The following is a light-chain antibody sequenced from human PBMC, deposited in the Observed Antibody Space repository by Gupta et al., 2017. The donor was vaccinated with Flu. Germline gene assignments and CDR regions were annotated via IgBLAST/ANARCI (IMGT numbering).Light chain of an antibody. Sequence: SVPISSTGTSSDVGGSNYVSWYQQHPANHPKGRMYEVTKRPSGVPDRVSASRSGNNESLHVSGLQAADEADEYCSSSAGHNNGVFGGGTKLTVL. CDR2: EVT. J-gene: IGLJ3*02. V-gene: IGLV2-8*01. CDR1: SSDVGGSNY. CDR3: SSSAGHNNGV.